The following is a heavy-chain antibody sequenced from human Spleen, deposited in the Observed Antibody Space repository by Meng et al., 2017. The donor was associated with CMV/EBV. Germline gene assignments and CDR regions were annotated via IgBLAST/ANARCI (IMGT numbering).Heavy chain of an antibody. D-gene: IGHD6-13*01. J-gene: IGHJ4*02. CDR2: ISSSSTYI. Sequence: GESLKISCAASGFTFSYYSMNWVRQAPGKGLEWVSSISSSSTYIYYADSLKGRFTISRDNAKNSLYLQMNSLRAEDTAVYYCARIIAAAGFDYWGQGTLVTVSS. CDR1: GFTFSYYS. CDR3: ARIIAAAGFDY. V-gene: IGHV3-21*01.